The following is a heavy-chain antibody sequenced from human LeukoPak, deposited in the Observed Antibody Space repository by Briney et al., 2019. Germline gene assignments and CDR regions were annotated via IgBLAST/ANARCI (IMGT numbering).Heavy chain of an antibody. CDR2: IYHSGST. D-gene: IGHD4-17*01. J-gene: IGHJ4*02. Sequence: SETLSLTCTVSGVSISNYYWSWIRQPPGKGLEWIGSIYHSGSTYYNPSLKSRVTISVDTSKNQFSLKLSSVTAADTAVYYCAGYHAYGVTTPPLGYWGQGTLVTVSS. CDR1: GVSISNYY. V-gene: IGHV4-59*04. CDR3: AGYHAYGVTTPPLGY.